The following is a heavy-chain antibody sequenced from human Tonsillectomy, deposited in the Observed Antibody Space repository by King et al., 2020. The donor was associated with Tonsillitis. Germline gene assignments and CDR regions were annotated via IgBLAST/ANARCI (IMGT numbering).Heavy chain of an antibody. Sequence: VQLVESGGGVVQPGRSLRLSCAASGFTFSTYALHWVRQAPGKGLEGVSVISYDGSYKYYADSVKGRFTNSRDTSKNTLYGEMNSLRGEDTAVYYCAGVGYISGLYNSFDHWGQGTLVSVSS. CDR2: ISYDGSYK. CDR1: GFTFSTYA. V-gene: IGHV3-30*04. D-gene: IGHD5-18*01. J-gene: IGHJ5*02. CDR3: AGVGYISGLYNSFDH.